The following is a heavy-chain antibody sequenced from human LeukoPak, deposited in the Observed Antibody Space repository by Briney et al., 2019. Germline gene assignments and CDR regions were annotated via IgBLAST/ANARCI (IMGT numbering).Heavy chain of an antibody. V-gene: IGHV3-7*01. Sequence: GGSLRLSCAASGFTFSSYWMSWVRQAPGKGLEWVANIKQDGSEKYYVDSVKGRFTISRDNAKNSLYLQMNSLRAEDTAVYYCARDPVGRAAAGFFGYWGQGTLVTVSS. J-gene: IGHJ4*02. CDR3: ARDPVGRAAAGFFGY. D-gene: IGHD6-13*01. CDR2: IKQDGSEK. CDR1: GFTFSSYW.